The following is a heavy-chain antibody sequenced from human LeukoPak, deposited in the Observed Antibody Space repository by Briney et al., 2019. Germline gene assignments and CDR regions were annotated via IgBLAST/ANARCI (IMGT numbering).Heavy chain of an antibody. V-gene: IGHV1-46*01. Sequence: GASVKVSCKASGYTFTSYGISWVRQAPGQGLEWMGIINPSGGSTSYAQKFQGRVTMARDTSTSTVYMELSSLRSEDTAVYYCARLVPPFNWFDPWGQGTLVTVSS. CDR2: INPSGGST. J-gene: IGHJ5*02. CDR3: ARLVPPFNWFDP. CDR1: GYTFTSYG.